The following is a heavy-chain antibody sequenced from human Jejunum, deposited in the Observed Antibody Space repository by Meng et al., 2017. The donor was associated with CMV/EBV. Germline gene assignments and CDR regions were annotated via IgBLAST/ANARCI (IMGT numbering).Heavy chain of an antibody. CDR2: IYYSGST. CDR1: CGSIRSSSYC. D-gene: IGHD1-7*01. J-gene: IGHJ6*02. Sequence: SCGSIRSSSYCWAWVRQPPGKGLEWIGNIYYSGSTYYNPSLKSRVTISVDTSKNQFSLKVNSVTAADTAVYYCAKTTWYDYAMDVWGQGTTVTVSS. V-gene: IGHV4-39*01. CDR3: AKTTWYDYAMDV.